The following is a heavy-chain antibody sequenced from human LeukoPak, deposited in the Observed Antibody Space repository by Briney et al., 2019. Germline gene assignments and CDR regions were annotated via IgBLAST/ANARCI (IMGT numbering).Heavy chain of an antibody. D-gene: IGHD2-15*01. CDR3: ARDQGFGDSAGDLGFDP. CDR1: GVSISTYY. Sequence: SETLSLTCTVSGVSISTYYWSWFRQPAGKGLEWIGRLFNNGSINSNPSLRGRVTMSADTSQSQLSLRLTSLTPADTAIYYCARDQGFGDSAGDLGFDPWGHGTLVTVSP. CDR2: LFNNGSI. J-gene: IGHJ5*02. V-gene: IGHV4-4*07.